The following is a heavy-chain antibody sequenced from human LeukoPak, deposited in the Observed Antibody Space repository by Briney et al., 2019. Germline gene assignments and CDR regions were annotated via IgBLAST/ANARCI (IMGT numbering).Heavy chain of an antibody. CDR2: MYYSGST. Sequence: SETLSLTCTVSGASVSTYYWSWIRQPPGKGLEWIGHMYYSGSTNYNPSLKSRVTISIDTSQNQFSLTLSSVAAADTAVYYCTRAGSGWSFDYWGQGTLVTVSS. D-gene: IGHD6-19*01. J-gene: IGHJ4*02. V-gene: IGHV4-59*02. CDR3: TRAGSGWSFDY. CDR1: GASVSTYY.